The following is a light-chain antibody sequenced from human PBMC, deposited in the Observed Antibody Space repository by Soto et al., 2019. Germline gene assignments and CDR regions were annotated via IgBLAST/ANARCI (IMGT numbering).Light chain of an antibody. CDR3: QQLNTLPFT. CDR1: HDISTY. J-gene: IGKJ5*01. CDR2: EAS. Sequence: DIQMTQSLSTLPANVGDRVTITCRASHDISTYLAWYQQKPGKAPKLMLYEASTLQSGVPSRFSGSGSGTEFTLAISGLLPEDFATYHCQQLNTLPFTFGQGTRLEIK. V-gene: IGKV1-9*01.